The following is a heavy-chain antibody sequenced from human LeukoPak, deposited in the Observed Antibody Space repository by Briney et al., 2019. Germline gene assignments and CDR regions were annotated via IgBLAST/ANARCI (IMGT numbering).Heavy chain of an antibody. CDR1: GGSISSYY. CDR3: ARHQGSGALNWFDP. V-gene: IGHV4-4*09. D-gene: IGHD3-10*01. CDR2: IYTCGST. Sequence: SETLSLTCTVSGGSISSYYWSWIRQPPGKGLEWIGYIYTCGSTVYNPSLKRRVTISVDTSKTQFSLKLSSVTAADTAVYYCARHQGSGALNWFDPWGQGTLVTVSS. J-gene: IGHJ5*02.